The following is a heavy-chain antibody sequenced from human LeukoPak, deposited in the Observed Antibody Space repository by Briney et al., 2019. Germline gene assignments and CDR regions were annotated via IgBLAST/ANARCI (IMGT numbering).Heavy chain of an antibody. CDR1: GFTFSSYA. CDR2: ISGSGGST. D-gene: IGHD6-13*01. CDR3: AKGGIASPGFDY. J-gene: IGHJ4*02. V-gene: IGHV3-23*01. Sequence: GASLRLSCAASGFTFSSYAMSWVRQAPGKGLEWVSSISGSGGSTYSADSVKGRFTISRDNSKNTLYLQMNSLRAEDTAVYYCAKGGIASPGFDYWGQGTLATVSS.